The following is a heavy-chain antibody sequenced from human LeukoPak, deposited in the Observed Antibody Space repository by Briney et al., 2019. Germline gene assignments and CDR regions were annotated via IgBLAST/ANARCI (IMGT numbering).Heavy chain of an antibody. D-gene: IGHD5-24*01. CDR1: GGTFSRFT. CDR2: ITPIFGTA. J-gene: IGHJ3*02. CDR3: ARGTGWLQRVDAFDI. Sequence: ASVKVSCKASGGTFSRFTISWVRQAPGQGFEWMGGITPIFGTANFAQKFQGRVSITADESTSTAFMELSSLRSEDTAVYYCARGTGWLQRVDAFDIWGQGTMVTVSS. V-gene: IGHV1-69*13.